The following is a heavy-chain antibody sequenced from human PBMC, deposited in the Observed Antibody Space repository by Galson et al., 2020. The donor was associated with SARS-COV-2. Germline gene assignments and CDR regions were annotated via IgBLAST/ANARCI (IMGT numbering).Heavy chain of an antibody. CDR3: AHRLFNSGWFA. D-gene: IGHD6-19*01. CDR2: IYWDDDK. V-gene: IGHV2-5*02. J-gene: IGHJ5*02. CDR1: GFSLSTRGVG. Sequence: SGPTLVNPPQTITLTCTFSGFSLSTRGVGVPWTRQPPAKSLAYLAAIYWDDDKRYRPSLKSRLTITKDTSKNQVVLTMTNLDAVDTATFYCAHRLFNSGWFAWGQGTLVTVSS.